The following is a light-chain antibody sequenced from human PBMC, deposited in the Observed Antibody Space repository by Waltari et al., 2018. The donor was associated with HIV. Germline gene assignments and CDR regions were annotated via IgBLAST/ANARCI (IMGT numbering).Light chain of an antibody. CDR2: QDS. V-gene: IGLV3-1*01. Sequence: SFDLIHPPSVSVSPGKPAAITCSGDKLGSKYACCFQQKPGQSPVLVLSQDSKRPSGIPERFSGSKSGNTATLTITGTQAMDEADYYCHSWDTNNVQVFGGGTKLTVL. J-gene: IGLJ3*02. CDR1: KLGSKY. CDR3: HSWDTNNVQV.